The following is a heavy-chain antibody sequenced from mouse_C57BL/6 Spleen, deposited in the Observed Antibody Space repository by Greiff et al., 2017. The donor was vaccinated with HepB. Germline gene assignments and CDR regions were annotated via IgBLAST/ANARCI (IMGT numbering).Heavy chain of an antibody. Sequence: QVQLQQSGTELVKPGASVKLSCKASGYTFTSYWMHWVKQRPGQGLEWIGNINPSNGGTNYNEKFKSKATLAVDKSSSTAYMQLSSLTSEDSAVYYCAKTIADGTGFAYWGQGTLVTVSA. CDR1: GYTFTSYW. D-gene: IGHD2-3*01. J-gene: IGHJ3*01. CDR2: INPSNGGT. V-gene: IGHV1-53*01. CDR3: AKTIADGTGFAY.